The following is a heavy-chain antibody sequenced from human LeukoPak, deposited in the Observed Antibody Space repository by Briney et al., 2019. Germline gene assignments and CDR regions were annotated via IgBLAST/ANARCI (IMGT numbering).Heavy chain of an antibody. CDR1: GFSLSTTGTC. Sequence: ESGPALVKPTQTLTLTCTFSGFSLSTTGTCVSWIRQPPVKRLEWIGHIYYSGSTNYNPSLKSRVTISVDTSKNQFSLKLSSVTAADTAVYYCASRSSIWSGYQDTLYYFDSWGQGTLVTVSS. D-gene: IGHD3-3*01. CDR2: IYYSGST. CDR3: ASRSSIWSGYQDTLYYFDS. J-gene: IGHJ4*02. V-gene: IGHV4-61*08.